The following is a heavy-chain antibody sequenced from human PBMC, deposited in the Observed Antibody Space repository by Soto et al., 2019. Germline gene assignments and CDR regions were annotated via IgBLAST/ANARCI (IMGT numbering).Heavy chain of an antibody. CDR3: VRGDVFDI. V-gene: IGHV4-4*07. Sequence: QVQLQESGPGLVKPSETLSLRCTVSDGSIRGYYWSWVRQPAGKGLEWLGRIYSTGNANYNPSLKSRVTMSVDTSQNRFSLELTSVPAADTAMYYCVRGDVFDIWGRGTKVTVSS. D-gene: IGHD3-10*01. CDR2: IYSTGNA. J-gene: IGHJ3*02. CDR1: DGSIRGYY.